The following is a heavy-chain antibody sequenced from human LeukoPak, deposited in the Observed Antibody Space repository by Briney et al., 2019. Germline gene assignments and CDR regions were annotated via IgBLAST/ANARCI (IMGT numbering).Heavy chain of an antibody. J-gene: IGHJ4*02. V-gene: IGHV4-30-4*08. D-gene: IGHD3-3*01. CDR1: GGSISSGDYY. CDR2: IYYSGST. CDR3: ARRTVRFLEWSYYFDY. Sequence: PSETLSLTCTVSGGSISSGDYYWSWIRQPPGKGLEWIGYIYYSGSTYYNPSLKSRVTISVDTSKNQFSLKLSSVTAADTAVYYCARRTVRFLEWSYYFDYWGQGTLVTVSS.